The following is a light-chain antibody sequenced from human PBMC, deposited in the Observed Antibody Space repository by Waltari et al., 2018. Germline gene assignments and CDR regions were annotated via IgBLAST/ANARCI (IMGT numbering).Light chain of an antibody. CDR3: QQYDTSPAT. J-gene: IGKJ2*01. CDR2: GAL. V-gene: IGKV3-20*01. CDR1: QCLNIAY. Sequence: EIVLTQSPGTLSLSPGETATLSCSASQCLNIAYVAWYQQKSGQAPRLLIYGALYRAPGIPDRFSGSGSGTDFTLTISRLEPEDFAIYYCQQYDTSPATFGQGTRLEIK.